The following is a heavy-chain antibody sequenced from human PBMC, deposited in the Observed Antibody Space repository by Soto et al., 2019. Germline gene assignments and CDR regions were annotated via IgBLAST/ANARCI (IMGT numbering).Heavy chain of an antibody. J-gene: IGHJ4*02. CDR1: GTSINTYY. V-gene: IGHV4-59*08. Sequence: PSETLSLTCTVSGTSINTYYWSWIRQPPGKGLEWIGYMYYSGSTNYNPSLKSRVTISVDTSKNQFSLKLSSVTAADTAVYYCARRPMVRGVINFDYWGQGTLVTVS. D-gene: IGHD3-10*01. CDR3: ARRPMVRGVINFDY. CDR2: MYYSGST.